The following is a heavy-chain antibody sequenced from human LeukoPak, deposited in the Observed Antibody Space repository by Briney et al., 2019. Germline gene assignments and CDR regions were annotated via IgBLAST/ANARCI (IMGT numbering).Heavy chain of an antibody. CDR3: AKDLGGGSHYYYYYMDV. D-gene: IGHD2-15*01. CDR1: GFTFSSYA. CDR2: ISGSGGST. V-gene: IGHV3-23*01. J-gene: IGHJ6*03. Sequence: GGSLRLSCAASGFTFSSYAMSWVRQAPGKGLEWVSAISGSGGSTYYADSVKGRFTISRDNSKNTLYLQMNSLRAEDTAVYYCAKDLGGGSHYYYYYMDVWGKGTTVTVSS.